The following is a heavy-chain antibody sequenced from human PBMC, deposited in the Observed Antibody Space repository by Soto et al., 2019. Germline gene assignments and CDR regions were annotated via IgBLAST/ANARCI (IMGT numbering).Heavy chain of an antibody. J-gene: IGHJ5*02. D-gene: IGHD2-8*01. V-gene: IGHV1-18*01. CDR3: ARSQDIVLMVYADNWFDP. Sequence: ASVKVSCKASGYTFTSYGISWVRQAPGRGLEWMGWISAYNGNTNYAQKIQGRVTMTTDTSTSTAYMELRSLRSDDTAVYYCARSQDIVLMVYADNWFDPWGQGTLVTVSS. CDR1: GYTFTSYG. CDR2: ISAYNGNT.